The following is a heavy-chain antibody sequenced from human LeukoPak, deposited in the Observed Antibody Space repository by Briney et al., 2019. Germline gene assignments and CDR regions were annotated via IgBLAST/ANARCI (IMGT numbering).Heavy chain of an antibody. D-gene: IGHD2-15*01. CDR2: INPSGGST. V-gene: IGHV1-46*01. J-gene: IGHJ4*02. CDR3: ARDPRTKYCSGGSCYSFYFDY. Sequence: PGESLKISCKASGYIFTNYYMHWVRQAPGQGLEWMGIINPSGGSTSYAQKFQGRVTMTRDTSTSTVYMELSSLRSEDTAVYYCARDPRTKYCSGGSCYSFYFDYWGQGTLVTVSS. CDR1: GYIFTNYY.